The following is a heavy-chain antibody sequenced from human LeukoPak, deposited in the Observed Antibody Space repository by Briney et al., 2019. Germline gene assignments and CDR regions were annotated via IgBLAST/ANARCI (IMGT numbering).Heavy chain of an antibody. CDR2: IYYSGST. V-gene: IGHV4-59*01. J-gene: IGHJ6*03. D-gene: IGHD4-17*01. CDR1: GGSISSYY. Sequence: SETLSLTCTVSGGSISSYYWSWIRQPPGKGLEWIGYIYYSGSTNYNPSLKSRVTMSVATSKNQFSLKLSCVTAADTAVYYCARGTRGDYVYHRGNFRRMVYYYYMDVWGKGTTVTVSS. CDR3: ARGTRGDYVYHRGNFRRMVYYYYMDV.